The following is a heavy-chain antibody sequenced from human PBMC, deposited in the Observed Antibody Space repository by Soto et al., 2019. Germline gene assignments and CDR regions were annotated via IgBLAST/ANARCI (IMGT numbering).Heavy chain of an antibody. CDR3: ARDYPYFTLTTTGGMDV. CDR2: IYSSGGT. J-gene: IGHJ6*02. Sequence: PSETLSLTCAVSGGSINNFYWSWIRQPPGKGLEWLGYIYSSGGTNYSPSLKSRVTISVDRSKNQFSLKLSSVTAADTAVYYCARDYPYFTLTTTGGMDVWGQGTTVTVSS. D-gene: IGHD4-17*01. V-gene: IGHV4-59*01. CDR1: GGSINNFY.